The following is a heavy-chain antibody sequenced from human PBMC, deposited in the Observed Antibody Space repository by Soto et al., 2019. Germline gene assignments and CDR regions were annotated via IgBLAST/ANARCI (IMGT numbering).Heavy chain of an antibody. CDR1: GFTFSSYW. J-gene: IGHJ4*02. CDR2: INSDGSST. V-gene: IGHV3-74*01. D-gene: IGHD4-17*01. Sequence: HPGGSLSLSCAASGFTFSSYWMHWVRQAPGKGLVWVSRINSDGSSTSYADSVKGRFTISRDNAKNTLYLQMNSLRAEDTAVYYCARVRYDDYGDYYFDYWGQGTLVTVSS. CDR3: ARVRYDDYGDYYFDY.